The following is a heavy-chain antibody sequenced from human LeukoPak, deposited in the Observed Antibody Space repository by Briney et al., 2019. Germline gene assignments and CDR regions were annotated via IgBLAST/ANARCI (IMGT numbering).Heavy chain of an antibody. CDR3: ARETYYYDSSGYYPYYFAY. Sequence: GGSLRLSCAASAFTFSSYSMNWVRQAPGQGLEWVSSISSSSSYIYYDNSVKGRFTISRDNAKNSLYLQMNSLRAEDTAVYYCARETYYYDSSGYYPYYFAYWGQGPLVTVSS. V-gene: IGHV3-21*01. CDR2: ISSSSSYI. D-gene: IGHD3-22*01. J-gene: IGHJ4*02. CDR1: AFTFSSYS.